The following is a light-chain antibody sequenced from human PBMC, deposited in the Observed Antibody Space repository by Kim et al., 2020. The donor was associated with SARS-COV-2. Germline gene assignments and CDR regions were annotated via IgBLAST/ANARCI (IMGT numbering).Light chain of an antibody. J-gene: IGLJ2*01. V-gene: IGLV2-11*01. CDR2: AVN. CDR3: CSREGTYSWA. CDR1: ANDVGRYDS. Sequence: GQSVTNSCIGTANDVGRYDSVSWYQQHPAKAPKLMIYAVNRRPSGVPDRFSASKSGNTASLTISGLQPEDEADYYCCSREGTYSWAFGGGTQLTVL.